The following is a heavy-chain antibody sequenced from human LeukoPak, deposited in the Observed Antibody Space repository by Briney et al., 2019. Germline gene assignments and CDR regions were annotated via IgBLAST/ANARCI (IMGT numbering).Heavy chain of an antibody. Sequence: PSETLSLTCSVSGGSIRSHYWNWIRQPPGKGLEWLGHIYYSGSTYYNPSLKSRITISVDTSKNQFSLRLSSVTAADTAVYYCARERWEGGSYVMGFVYWSQGALVTVSS. CDR1: GGSIRSHY. D-gene: IGHD1-26*01. CDR2: IYYSGST. CDR3: ARERWEGGSYVMGFVY. J-gene: IGHJ4*02. V-gene: IGHV4-59*11.